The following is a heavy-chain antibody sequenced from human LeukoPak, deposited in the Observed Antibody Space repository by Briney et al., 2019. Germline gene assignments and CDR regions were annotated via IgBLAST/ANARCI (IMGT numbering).Heavy chain of an antibody. CDR1: GGSISSYY. V-gene: IGHV4-59*01. J-gene: IGHJ6*03. Sequence: ASETLSLTCTVSGGSISSYYWSWIRQPPGKGLEWIGYIYYSGSTNYNPSLKSRVTISVDTSKNQFSLKLSSVTAADTAVYYCARSLSFLAATAYYYYYMDVWGKGTTVTVSS. CDR2: IYYSGST. D-gene: IGHD6-6*01. CDR3: ARSLSFLAATAYYYYYMDV.